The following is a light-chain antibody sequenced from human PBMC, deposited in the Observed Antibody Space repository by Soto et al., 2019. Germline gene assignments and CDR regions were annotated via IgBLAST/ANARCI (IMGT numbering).Light chain of an antibody. CDR2: GAF. CDR3: QQYNNWPRT. J-gene: IGKJ1*01. CDR1: QSVVSSF. V-gene: IGKV3D-15*01. Sequence: IVLTQSPDTLSLSPGERATLSCRASQSVVSSFLAWFQQRPGQAPRLLIYGAFNRATGIPDRFSGSGSGTEFTLTISSLQSEDFAVYYCQQYNNWPRTFGQGTKVDIK.